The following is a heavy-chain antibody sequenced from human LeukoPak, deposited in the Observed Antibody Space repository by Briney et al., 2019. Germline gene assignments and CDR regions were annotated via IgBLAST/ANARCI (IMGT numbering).Heavy chain of an antibody. CDR2: IYHSGST. CDR3: ASSRGSVVGATTFDY. V-gene: IGHV4-59*08. J-gene: IGHJ4*02. D-gene: IGHD1-26*01. CDR1: GGSINSYY. Sequence: SETLSLTCTVSGGSINSYYWSWIRQPPGKGLEWIGSIYHSGSTYYNPSLKSRVTISVDTSKNQFSLKLSSVTAADTAVYYCASSRGSVVGATTFDYWGQGTLVTVSS.